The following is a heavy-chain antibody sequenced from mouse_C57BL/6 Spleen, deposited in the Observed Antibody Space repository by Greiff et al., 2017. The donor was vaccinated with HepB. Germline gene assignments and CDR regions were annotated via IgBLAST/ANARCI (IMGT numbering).Heavy chain of an antibody. CDR1: GFTFSSYG. Sequence: DVKLQESGGDLVKPGGSLKLSCAASGFTFSSYGMSWVRQTPDKRLEWVATISSGGSYTYYPDSVKGRFTISRDNAKNTLYLQMSSLKSEDTAMYYCARHWYDYDGTWFAYWGQGTLVTVSA. J-gene: IGHJ3*01. V-gene: IGHV5-6*02. CDR3: ARHWYDYDGTWFAY. D-gene: IGHD2-4*01. CDR2: ISSGGSYT.